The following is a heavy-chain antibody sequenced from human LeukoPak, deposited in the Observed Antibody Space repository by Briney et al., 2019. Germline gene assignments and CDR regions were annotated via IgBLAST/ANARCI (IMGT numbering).Heavy chain of an antibody. CDR3: ARDLSSGWLVGWFDP. CDR1: GYTFTSYG. J-gene: IGHJ5*02. Sequence: ASVKVSCKASGYTFTSYGISWVRQAPGQGLEWMGWIGAYNGNTSYAQKLQGRVTMTTDTSTSTAHMELRSLRSDDTAVYYCARDLSSGWLVGWFDPWGQGTLVTVSS. V-gene: IGHV1-18*01. CDR2: IGAYNGNT. D-gene: IGHD6-19*01.